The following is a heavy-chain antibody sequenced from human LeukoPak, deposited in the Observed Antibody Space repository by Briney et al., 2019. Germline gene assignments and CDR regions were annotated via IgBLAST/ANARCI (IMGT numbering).Heavy chain of an antibody. Sequence: GASVKVSCKASGGTFSSYAISWVRQAPGQGLEWMGWISAYNGNTNYAQKLQGRVTMTTDTSTSTAYMELRSLRSDDTAVYYCAREGPLDTAMVTGYYYYMDVWGKGTTVTVSS. J-gene: IGHJ6*03. CDR1: GGTFSSYA. V-gene: IGHV1-18*01. CDR3: AREGPLDTAMVTGYYYYMDV. D-gene: IGHD5-18*01. CDR2: ISAYNGNT.